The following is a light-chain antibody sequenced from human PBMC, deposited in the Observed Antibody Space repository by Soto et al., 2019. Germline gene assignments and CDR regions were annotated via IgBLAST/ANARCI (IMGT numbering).Light chain of an antibody. V-gene: IGKV1-5*03. CDR3: QQYSYFAT. Sequence: DMQMTQSPSTLSASVGDRVTNTCRASQSISSWLTWYQQKEGQAPKLLIYKASIVESGVPSRFSGSGSGTEFTLTISSLQPDDSATYYCQQYSYFATFGQGTRVEVK. CDR2: KAS. J-gene: IGKJ1*01. CDR1: QSISSW.